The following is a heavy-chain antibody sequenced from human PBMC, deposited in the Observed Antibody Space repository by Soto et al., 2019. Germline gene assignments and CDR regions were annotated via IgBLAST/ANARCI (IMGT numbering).Heavy chain of an antibody. V-gene: IGHV3-33*01. D-gene: IGHD3-3*01. CDR3: ARDPLKYYDFWSGYYTGANYYYGMDV. CDR2: IWYDGSNK. CDR1: GFTFSSYG. Sequence: HPGGSLRLSCAASGFTFSSYGMHWVRQAPGKGLEWVAVIWYDGSNKYYADSVKGRFTISRDNSKNTLYLQMNSLRAEDTAVYYCARDPLKYYDFWSGYYTGANYYYGMDVWGQGTTVTVSS. J-gene: IGHJ6*02.